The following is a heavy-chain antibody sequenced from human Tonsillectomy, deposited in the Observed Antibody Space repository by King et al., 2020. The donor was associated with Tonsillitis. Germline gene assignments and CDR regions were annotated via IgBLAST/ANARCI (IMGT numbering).Heavy chain of an antibody. V-gene: IGHV3-30*18. CDR3: AKDSTDGITPRADDPPFHY. Sequence: VQLVESGGGVVQPGRSLRLSCAASGFTFSSYATHWVRQAPGKGLEWVAVISYDGSNKYYADSVKGRFTISRDNSKNTLYLQMNSLRAEDTAVYYCAKDSTDGITPRADDPPFHYWGQGTLVTVSS. J-gene: IGHJ4*02. CDR2: ISYDGSNK. D-gene: IGHD6-6*01. CDR1: GFTFSSYA.